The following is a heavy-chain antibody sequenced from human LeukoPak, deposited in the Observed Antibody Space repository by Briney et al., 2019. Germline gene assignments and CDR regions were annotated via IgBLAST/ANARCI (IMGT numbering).Heavy chain of an antibody. Sequence: GGSLRLSRAASGLTFSSYSMNWVRQAPRKGLEWVSSISISSSYIYYADSVKGRFTISRDNAKNSLYLQMNSLRAEDTAVYYCARDRSSSSGRNYFDYWGQGTLVTVSS. J-gene: IGHJ4*02. CDR2: ISISSSYI. CDR3: ARDRSSSSGRNYFDY. D-gene: IGHD6-6*01. V-gene: IGHV3-21*01. CDR1: GLTFSSYS.